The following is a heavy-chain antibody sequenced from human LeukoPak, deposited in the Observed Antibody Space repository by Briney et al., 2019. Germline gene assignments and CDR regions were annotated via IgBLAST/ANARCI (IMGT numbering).Heavy chain of an antibody. V-gene: IGHV1-24*01. CDR2: FDPEDGET. D-gene: IGHD1-7*01. Sequence: GASVKVSCKVSGYTLTELSMHWVRQTPGRGLEWMGGFDPEDGETIYAQKFQGRVTMTEDTSTDTAYMELSSLRSEDTAVYYCATDITGTTRWFDPWGQGTLVTVSS. CDR1: GYTLTELS. J-gene: IGHJ5*02. CDR3: ATDITGTTRWFDP.